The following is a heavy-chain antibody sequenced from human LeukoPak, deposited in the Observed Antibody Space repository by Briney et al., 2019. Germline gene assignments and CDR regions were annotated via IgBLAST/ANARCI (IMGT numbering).Heavy chain of an antibody. CDR2: MHHSGNT. D-gene: IGHD3-10*01. J-gene: IGHJ4*02. Sequence: SETLSLTCTVSGSSISYDYYWGWIRQPPGKGLEWIGSMHHSGNTYYNPSLKSRITISVDTSKNQFSLKLSSVTAADTAVYYCARAGRLLWFGELSDGDFDYWGQGTLVTVSS. CDR3: ARAGRLLWFGELSDGDFDY. CDR1: GSSISYDYY. V-gene: IGHV4-38-2*02.